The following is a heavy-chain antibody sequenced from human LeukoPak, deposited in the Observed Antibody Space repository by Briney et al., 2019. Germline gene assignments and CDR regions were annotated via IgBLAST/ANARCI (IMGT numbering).Heavy chain of an antibody. J-gene: IGHJ5*02. Sequence: GGSLRLSCAASAFTCQIYAMGWVRLATGGGLKWVGSMSGTAGCTVYTYSAWVRFTIARDNSKDTLYQQMNDLRADDTAIYYCARDRPNYHEPNGHYYNRDGDHWGQGALVTVS. D-gene: IGHD1-14*01. CDR3: ARDRPNYHEPNGHYYNRDGDH. CDR2: MSGTAGCT. V-gene: IGHV3-23*01. CDR1: AFTCQIYA.